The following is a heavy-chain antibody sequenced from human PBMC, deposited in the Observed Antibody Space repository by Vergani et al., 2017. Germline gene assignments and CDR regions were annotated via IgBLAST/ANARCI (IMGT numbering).Heavy chain of an antibody. CDR2: INPSGGHT. D-gene: IGHD3-22*01. Sequence: QVQVVQSVAEVKKSGASVKVSCKTSGYTFSNYYMHWVRQAPGQGLEWMGIINPSGGHTNYAQKFQGRVTMTRDTSTSTVYMELSSLRSEDTALYYCAIVTDYYDSSGYYLDYWGQGTLVTVSS. J-gene: IGHJ4*02. CDR1: GYTFSNYY. CDR3: AIVTDYYDSSGYYLDY. V-gene: IGHV1-46*01.